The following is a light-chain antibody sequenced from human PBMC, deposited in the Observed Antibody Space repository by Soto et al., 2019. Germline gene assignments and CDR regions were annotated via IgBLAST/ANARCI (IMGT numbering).Light chain of an antibody. CDR2: DAS. CDR1: RSVCSY. CDR3: QQRSNLPFT. Sequence: EIVLTQSPATLAFSAGERAALSCRARRSVCSYLAWYQQKPGQAPRLLIYDASKRAPGIPARFTGSGSGTDFTLTISSLDSEDFAVYFCQQRSNLPFTFGGGTNVEI. J-gene: IGKJ4*02. V-gene: IGKV3-11*01.